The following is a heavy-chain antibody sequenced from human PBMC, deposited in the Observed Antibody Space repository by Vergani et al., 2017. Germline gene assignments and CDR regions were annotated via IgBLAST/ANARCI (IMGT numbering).Heavy chain of an antibody. J-gene: IGHJ6*02. CDR3: ARQRIAARTYYYYGMDV. CDR2: INHSGST. V-gene: IGHV4-34*01. CDR1: GGSFSGYY. Sequence: QVQLQQLGAGLLKPSETLSLTCAVYGGSFSGYYWSWIRQPPGKGLEWIGEINHSGSTNYNPSLKSRVTISVDTSKNQFSLKLSSVTAADTAVYYCARQRIAARTYYYYGMDVWGQGTTVTVSS. D-gene: IGHD6-25*01.